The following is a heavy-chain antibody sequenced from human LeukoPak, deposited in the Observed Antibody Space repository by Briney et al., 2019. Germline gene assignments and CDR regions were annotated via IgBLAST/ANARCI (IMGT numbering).Heavy chain of an antibody. CDR3: AKVGSAIDY. J-gene: IGHJ4*02. D-gene: IGHD6-19*01. Sequence: PGRSLRLSCAASGFTFSSYGMHWVRQAPGKGLEWVSLISGGGGSTYYAASVKGRFTISRDDSKNTLFLQMKSLRADDTAVYYCAKVGSAIDYWGPGSLVTVSS. CDR1: GFTFSSYG. CDR2: ISGGGGST. V-gene: IGHV3-23*01.